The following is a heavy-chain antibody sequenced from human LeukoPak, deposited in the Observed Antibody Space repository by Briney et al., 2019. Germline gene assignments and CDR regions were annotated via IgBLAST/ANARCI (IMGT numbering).Heavy chain of an antibody. D-gene: IGHD2-2*01. CDR3: AREYCSSTSCPLVSYYYMDV. CDR1: GYTFTSYG. Sequence: GESLKISCKGSGYTFTSYGISWVRQAPGQGLEWMGWISAYNGNTNHAQKLQGRVTMTTDTSTSTAYMELRSLRSDDTAVYYCAREYCSSTSCPLVSYYYMDVWGKGTTVTVSS. J-gene: IGHJ6*03. V-gene: IGHV1-18*01. CDR2: ISAYNGNT.